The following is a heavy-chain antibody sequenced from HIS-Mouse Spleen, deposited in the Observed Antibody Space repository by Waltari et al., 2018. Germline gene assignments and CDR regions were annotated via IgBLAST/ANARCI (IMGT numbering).Heavy chain of an antibody. CDR1: GGSISSSSYY. V-gene: IGHV4-39*07. Sequence: QLQLQESGPGLVKPSETLSLTCTVSGGSISSSSYYWGWIRQPPGKGLEWIGSIYYSGRTYYNPSHKSRVTIAVDTSKNQFSLKRSSVTAADTAVYYCARVHIAAAGYWYFDLWGRGTLVTVSS. D-gene: IGHD6-13*01. CDR2: IYYSGRT. CDR3: ARVHIAAAGYWYFDL. J-gene: IGHJ2*01.